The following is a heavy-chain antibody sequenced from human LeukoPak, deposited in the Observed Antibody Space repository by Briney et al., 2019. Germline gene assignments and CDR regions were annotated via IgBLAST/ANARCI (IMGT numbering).Heavy chain of an antibody. Sequence: ASETLSLTCTVSGGSDSSHFWSWIRQPPGKGLEWIGYIYNSGITNYNPSLKSRVTMSVDTSKNQFSLMLRSVTAADTAVYYCARDHLPAGAPGYYMDVWGKGTTVTVSS. D-gene: IGHD4/OR15-4a*01. CDR2: IYNSGIT. J-gene: IGHJ6*03. CDR1: GGSDSSHF. V-gene: IGHV4-59*02. CDR3: ARDHLPAGAPGYYMDV.